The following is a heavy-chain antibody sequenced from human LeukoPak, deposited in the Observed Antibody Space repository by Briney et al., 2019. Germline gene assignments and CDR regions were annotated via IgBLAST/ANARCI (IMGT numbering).Heavy chain of an antibody. CDR1: GFTFSSYA. D-gene: IGHD3-9*01. CDR3: AKVYSDWLTHYYYYYMDV. CDR2: ISGSGGST. V-gene: IGHV3-23*01. J-gene: IGHJ6*03. Sequence: PGGSLRLSCGVSGFTFSSYAMSWVRQAPGKGLEWVSAISGSGGSTYYADSVKGRFTISRDNSKNTLYLQMNSLRAEDTAVYYCAKVYSDWLTHYYYYYMDVWGKGTTVTVSS.